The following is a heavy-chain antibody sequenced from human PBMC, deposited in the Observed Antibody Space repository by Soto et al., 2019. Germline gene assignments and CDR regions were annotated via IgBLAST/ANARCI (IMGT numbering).Heavy chain of an antibody. J-gene: IGHJ4*02. CDR2: IWYDGSNK. V-gene: IGHV3-33*01. Sequence: ESGGGVVQPGRSLRLSCAASGFTFSSYGMHWVRQAPGKGLEWVAVIWYDGSNKYYADSVKGRFTISRDKSKNTLYLQMNSLRAEDTAVYYCARENGGWLDYWGQGTLVTVSS. CDR1: GFTFSSYG. CDR3: ARENGGWLDY. D-gene: IGHD6-19*01.